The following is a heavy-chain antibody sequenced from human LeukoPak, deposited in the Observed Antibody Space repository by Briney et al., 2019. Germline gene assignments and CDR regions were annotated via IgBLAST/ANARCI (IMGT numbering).Heavy chain of an antibody. CDR3: ASIITMSGVAIPEGYFDY. D-gene: IGHD3-10*02. CDR2: IYYSGST. Sequence: SETLSLTCTVSGGSISSSSYYWGWIRQPPGKGLEWIGGIYYSGSTYYNPSLKSRVTISVDTSKNQFSLKLSSVTAADTAVYYCASIITMSGVAIPEGYFDYWGQGTLVTVSS. J-gene: IGHJ4*02. CDR1: GGSISSSSYY. V-gene: IGHV4-39*01.